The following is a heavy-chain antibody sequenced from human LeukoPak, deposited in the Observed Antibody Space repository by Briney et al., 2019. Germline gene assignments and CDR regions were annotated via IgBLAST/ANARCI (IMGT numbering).Heavy chain of an antibody. CDR1: GFTFSSYW. J-gene: IGHJ4*02. V-gene: IGHV3-7*01. CDR3: ASSGSTTVTTGYFDY. CDR2: IKQDGSEK. Sequence: GGSLRLSCAASGFTFSSYWMSWVRQAPGKGLEWVANIKQDGSEKYYVDSVKGRFTISRDNAKNSLYLQMNSLRAEDTAAYYCASSGSTTVTTGYFDYWGQGTLVTVSS. D-gene: IGHD4-17*01.